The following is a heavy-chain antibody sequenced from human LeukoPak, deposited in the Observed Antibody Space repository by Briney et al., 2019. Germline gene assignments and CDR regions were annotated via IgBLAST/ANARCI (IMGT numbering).Heavy chain of an antibody. CDR3: ARRGKYRLLRQGGFDP. D-gene: IGHD2-2*01. V-gene: IGHV4-59*08. J-gene: IGHJ5*02. CDR2: IYSSGNT. CDR1: GGSISSYF. Sequence: SETLSLTCTVSGGSISSYFWRWIRPPPGKGLEWIGYIYSSGNTNYNPSLKSRVTISVDRSKNQFFLKLSSVTAADTGVCYFARRGKYRLLRQGGFDPWGQGNLVTVSS.